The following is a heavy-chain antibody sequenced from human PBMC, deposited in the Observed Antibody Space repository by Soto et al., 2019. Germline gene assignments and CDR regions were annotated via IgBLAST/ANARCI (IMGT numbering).Heavy chain of an antibody. Sequence: GGSLRLSCAASGFNFSTYAMTCVRQAPGRGLAWVSGISDGGGSTYYAESVKGRFTISRDNSQATLYLQRNSLRAEATAVYYCAKDMGSLLYYFDFGGQGSLVTVYS. D-gene: IGHD1-26*01. CDR2: ISDGGGST. CDR1: GFNFSTYA. CDR3: AKDMGSLLYYFDF. V-gene: IGHV3-23*01. J-gene: IGHJ4*02.